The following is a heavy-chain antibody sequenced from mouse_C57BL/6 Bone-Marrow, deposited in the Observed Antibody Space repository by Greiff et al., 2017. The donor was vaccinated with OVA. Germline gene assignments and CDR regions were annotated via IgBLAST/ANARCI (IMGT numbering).Heavy chain of an antibody. Sequence: QVQLQQPGAELVKPGASVKLSCKASGYTFTSYWMHWVKQRPGRGLEWIGRIDPNSGGTKYNEKFKSKATLTVDKPSSTAYMQLSSLTSEDSAVYYCARYSLTTVVAPYAMDYWGQGTSVTVSS. CDR3: ARYSLTTVVAPYAMDY. D-gene: IGHD1-1*01. CDR1: GYTFTSYW. J-gene: IGHJ4*01. V-gene: IGHV1-72*01. CDR2: IDPNSGGT.